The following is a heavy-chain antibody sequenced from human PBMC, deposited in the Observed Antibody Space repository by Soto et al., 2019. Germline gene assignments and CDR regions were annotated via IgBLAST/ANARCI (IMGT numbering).Heavy chain of an antibody. J-gene: IGHJ2*01. V-gene: IGHV1-18*01. CDR2: ISAYNGNT. D-gene: IGHD3-16*01. CDR1: GYTFTSYG. Sequence: ASVKVSCKASGYTFTSYGISWVRQAPGQGLEWMGWISAYNGNTNYAQKLQGRVTITTDTSTSTAYMEQRNLRSDDTAEYFCVREGGAFGGVKNWYFDLWGRGTLVTVSS. CDR3: VREGGAFGGVKNWYFDL.